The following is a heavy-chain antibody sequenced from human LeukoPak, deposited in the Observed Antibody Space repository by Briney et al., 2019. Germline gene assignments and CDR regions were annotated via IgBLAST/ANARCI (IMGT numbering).Heavy chain of an antibody. J-gene: IGHJ4*02. Sequence: PTETLSLTCAVYGGSFSGYYWSWIRQPPGKGLEWIGEINHSGSTNYNPSLKSRVTISVDTSKNQFSLKLSSVTAADTAVYYCARELNFDDHYFDYWGQGTLVTVSS. CDR2: INHSGST. V-gene: IGHV4-34*01. CDR1: GGSFSGYY. D-gene: IGHD3-9*01. CDR3: ARELNFDDHYFDY.